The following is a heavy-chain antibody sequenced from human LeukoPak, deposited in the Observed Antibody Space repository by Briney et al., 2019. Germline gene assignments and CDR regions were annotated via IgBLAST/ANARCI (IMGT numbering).Heavy chain of an antibody. CDR3: ARDSGSYYYFDY. D-gene: IGHD1-26*01. J-gene: IGHJ4*02. V-gene: IGHV1-69*05. Sequence: SVKVSCKASGGTFSSYAISWVRQAPGQGLEWMGGIIPIFGTANYAQKFQGRVTITTDESTSTAYMELSSLRSEDTAVYYCARDSGSYYYFDYWGQGTLVTVSS. CDR1: GGTFSSYA. CDR2: IIPIFGTA.